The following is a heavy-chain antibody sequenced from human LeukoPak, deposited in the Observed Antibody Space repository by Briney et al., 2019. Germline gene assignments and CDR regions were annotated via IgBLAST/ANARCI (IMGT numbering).Heavy chain of an antibody. V-gene: IGHV5-51*01. D-gene: IGHD3-22*01. CDR2: MYPGDYYT. CDR1: GYSFTTYS. CDR3: ARDSSGYPDAFDI. J-gene: IGHJ3*02. Sequence: GESLTISCKGSGYSFTTYSSGWMRQMTGKGLEWMLIMYPGDYYTRYSPSLQGQVTSSAHKSITTAYRQGSSLKASHSVTVYWARDSSGYPDAFDIWGQGTMVTVSS.